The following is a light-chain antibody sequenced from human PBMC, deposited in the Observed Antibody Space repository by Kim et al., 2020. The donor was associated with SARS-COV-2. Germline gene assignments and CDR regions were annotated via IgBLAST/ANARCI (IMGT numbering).Light chain of an antibody. J-gene: IGKJ5*01. CDR1: KSISSY. CDR3: QQSYSTPPIT. V-gene: IGKV1-39*01. CDR2: AAS. Sequence: SVGDRVTITCRASKSISSYLNWYQQKPGKAPKLLNYAASSLQSGVPSRFSGSGSGTDFTLTISSQQPEGFACDYCQQSYSTPPITVCQGTRLEIK.